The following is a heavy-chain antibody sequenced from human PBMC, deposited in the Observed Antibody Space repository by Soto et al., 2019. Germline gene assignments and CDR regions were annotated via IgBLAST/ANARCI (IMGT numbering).Heavy chain of an antibody. J-gene: IGHJ4*02. CDR1: GFTFSSYA. V-gene: IGHV3-23*01. D-gene: IGHD3-22*01. CDR3: ANVYDSSGYYYFDY. CDR2: ISGSGGST. Sequence: GGSLRLSCAASGFTFSSYAMSWVRQAPGKGLEWVSAISGSGGSTYYADSVKGRITISRDNSKNTLYLQMNSLRAEDTAVYYCANVYDSSGYYYFDYWGQGTLVTVSS.